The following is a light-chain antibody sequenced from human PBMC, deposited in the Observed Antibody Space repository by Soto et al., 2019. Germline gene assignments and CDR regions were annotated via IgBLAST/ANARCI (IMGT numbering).Light chain of an antibody. CDR2: DAS. J-gene: IGKJ2*01. CDR3: HQYYSYSPYN. CDR1: QSISSW. Sequence: DIQMTQSPSTLSASVGDRVTITCRASQSISSWLAWYQQKPGKAPKLLIYDASGLESGVPSRFGGSGSGTELTVAFSSLQPDDFATYYCHQYYSYSPYNFGQGTKVEIK. V-gene: IGKV1-5*01.